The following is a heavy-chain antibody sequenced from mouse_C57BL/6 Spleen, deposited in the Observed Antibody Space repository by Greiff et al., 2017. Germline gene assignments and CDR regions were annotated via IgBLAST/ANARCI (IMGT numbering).Heavy chain of an antibody. D-gene: IGHD1-1*01. J-gene: IGHJ3*01. CDR3: ASSYGSNYVAY. CDR1: GYTFTSYW. Sequence: QVQLQQPGAELVMPGASVKLSCKASGYTFTSYWMHWVKQRPGQGLEWIGEIDPSDSYTNYNQKFKGKSTLTVDKSSSTAYMQLISLTSEDSAVYYCASSYGSNYVAYWGQGTLVTVSA. V-gene: IGHV1-69*01. CDR2: IDPSDSYT.